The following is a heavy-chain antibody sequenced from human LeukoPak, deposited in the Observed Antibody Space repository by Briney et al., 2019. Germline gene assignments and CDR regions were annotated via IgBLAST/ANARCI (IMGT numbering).Heavy chain of an antibody. Sequence: SETLSLTCTVSGGSISSYYWSWIRQPPGKGLEWIGYIYYSGSTNYNPSLKSRVTISVDTSKNQFSLKLSSVTAADTAVYYCARALKVTTVWTSKGAGMDVWGQGTTVTVSS. J-gene: IGHJ6*02. V-gene: IGHV4-59*01. CDR1: GGSISSYY. CDR2: IYYSGST. D-gene: IGHD4-17*01. CDR3: ARALKVTTVWTSKGAGMDV.